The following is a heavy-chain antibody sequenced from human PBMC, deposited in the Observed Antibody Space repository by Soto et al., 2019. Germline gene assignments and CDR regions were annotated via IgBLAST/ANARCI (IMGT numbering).Heavy chain of an antibody. CDR2: IYPGDSDT. CDR1: GYSFTSYW. Sequence: PGESLKISCKGSGYSFTSYWIGWVRQMPGKGLEWMGIIYPGDSDTRYSPSFQGQVTISADKSISTAYLQWSSLKASDTAMYYCARLRGSSGYDLEMRYFDYWGQGTLVTVSS. CDR3: ARLRGSSGYDLEMRYFDY. J-gene: IGHJ4*02. D-gene: IGHD5-12*01. V-gene: IGHV5-51*01.